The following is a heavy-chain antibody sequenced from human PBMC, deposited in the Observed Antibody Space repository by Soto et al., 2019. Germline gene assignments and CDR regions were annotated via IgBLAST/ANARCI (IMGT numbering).Heavy chain of an antibody. CDR2: IYYSGST. D-gene: IGHD3-3*01. CDR1: GGYISSYS. J-gene: IGHJ4*02. Sequence: QVQLQESGPGLVKPSETLSLTCTVSGGYISSYSWSWIRQPPGTGLEWIGYIYYSGSTNYNPSLKSRVTISVDTSKNQFSLKLSSVTAADTAVYYCARGIRFLEWLSPYYFDYWGQGTLVTVSS. V-gene: IGHV4-59*01. CDR3: ARGIRFLEWLSPYYFDY.